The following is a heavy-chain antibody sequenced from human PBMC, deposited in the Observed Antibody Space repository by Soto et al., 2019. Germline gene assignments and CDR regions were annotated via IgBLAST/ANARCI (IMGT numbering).Heavy chain of an antibody. V-gene: IGHV1-69*14. CDR2: IIPIFGTA. Sequence: QVQLVQSGAEVKKPGSSVKVSCKASGGTFSSYAISWVRQAPGQGLEWMGGIIPIFGTANYAQKFQGRITITPDKSPSPVYMELSSRRSEDTAVYYCARDVNSAWIQYPTTAGEYYSYYGMYVWGQRTTVTVSS. CDR1: GGTFSSYA. J-gene: IGHJ6*02. CDR3: ARDVNSAWIQYPTTAGEYYSYYGMYV. D-gene: IGHD5-18*01.